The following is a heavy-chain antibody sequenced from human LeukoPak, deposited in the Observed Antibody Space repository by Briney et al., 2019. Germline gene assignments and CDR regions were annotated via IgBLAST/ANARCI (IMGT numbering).Heavy chain of an antibody. CDR2: ISSSGSTI. Sequence: PGGSLRLSCAASGFTFSDYYMSWIRQAPGKGLEWVSYISSSGSTIYYADSVKGRFTISRDSVKNSLYLQMNSLRAEDTAVYYCARDLKGTHYYGSGSIDHGMDVWGQGTTVTVSS. J-gene: IGHJ6*02. CDR3: ARDLKGTHYYGSGSIDHGMDV. CDR1: GFTFSDYY. D-gene: IGHD3-10*01. V-gene: IGHV3-11*01.